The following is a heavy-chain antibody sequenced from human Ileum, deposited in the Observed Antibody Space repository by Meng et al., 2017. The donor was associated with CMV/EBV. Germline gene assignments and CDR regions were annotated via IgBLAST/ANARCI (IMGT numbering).Heavy chain of an antibody. J-gene: IGHJ4*02. D-gene: IGHD1-26*01. Sequence: GESLKISCTASGFTLSNSNMNWVRQAPGKGLEWVAFVRYDGTEDYYADSVKGRFTISRDSSENTLYLEMNSLRAEDTAMYYCAKLQGLYSGTYYGHSFDFWGQGTLVTVSS. CDR1: GFTLSNSN. V-gene: IGHV3-30*02. CDR2: VRYDGTED. CDR3: AKLQGLYSGTYYGHSFDF.